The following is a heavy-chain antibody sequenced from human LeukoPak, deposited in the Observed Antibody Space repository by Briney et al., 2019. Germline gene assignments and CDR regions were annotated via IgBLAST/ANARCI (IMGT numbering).Heavy chain of an antibody. CDR3: ARLWGDATILDL. V-gene: IGHV3-23*01. D-gene: IGHD4/OR15-4a*01. J-gene: IGHJ5*02. Sequence: SGGSLRLSCAASGFTFSSYAMSWVRQAPGKGLECVSAISGSGGSTFYADSVKGRFTISRDNSKNTLYLQMNSLRAEDTAVYYCARLWGDATILDLWGQGTLVTVSS. CDR2: ISGSGGST. CDR1: GFTFSSYA.